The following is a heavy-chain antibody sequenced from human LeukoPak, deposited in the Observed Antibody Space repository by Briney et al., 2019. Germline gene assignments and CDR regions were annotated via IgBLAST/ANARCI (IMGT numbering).Heavy chain of an antibody. Sequence: GGSLRLSCAASGFTFSSYAMSWVRQAPGKGLDWVSAISGSGGSTYYADSVKGRFTISRDNSKNTLYLQMNSLRAEDTAVYYCAKALTHCSGGSCQYYYYYYGMDVWGQGTTVTVSS. J-gene: IGHJ6*02. CDR3: AKALTHCSGGSCQYYYYYYGMDV. CDR2: ISGSGGST. D-gene: IGHD2-15*01. CDR1: GFTFSSYA. V-gene: IGHV3-23*01.